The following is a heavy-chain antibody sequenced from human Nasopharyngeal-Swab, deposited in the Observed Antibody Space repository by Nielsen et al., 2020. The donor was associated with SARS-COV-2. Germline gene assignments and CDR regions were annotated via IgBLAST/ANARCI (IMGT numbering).Heavy chain of an antibody. V-gene: IGHV3-9*01. D-gene: IGHD2-15*01. Sequence: SLKISCAASGFTFDDYAMHWVRQAPGKGLEWVSGISWNSGSIGYADSVKGRFTISRDNAKNSLYLQMNSLRAEDTALYYCAKDMVAAPSGAFDIWGQGTMVTASS. CDR1: GFTFDDYA. J-gene: IGHJ3*02. CDR3: AKDMVAAPSGAFDI. CDR2: ISWNSGSI.